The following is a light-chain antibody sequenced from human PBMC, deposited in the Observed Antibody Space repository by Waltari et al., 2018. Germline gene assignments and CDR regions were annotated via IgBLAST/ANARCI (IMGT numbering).Light chain of an antibody. CDR1: QSVGRS. Sequence: EIVLTQSPGTLSLSPGERATLSCRASQSVGRSLAWYQQKPGRAPRLLIYATSNRATGIPDSFSASGSGTDFSLTISRLEPEDFALYYCQHYVRLPVTFGQGTEVEVK. CDR3: QHYVRLPVT. V-gene: IGKV3-20*01. CDR2: ATS. J-gene: IGKJ1*01.